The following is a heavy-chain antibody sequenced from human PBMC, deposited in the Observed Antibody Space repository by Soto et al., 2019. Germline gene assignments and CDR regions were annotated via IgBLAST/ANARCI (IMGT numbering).Heavy chain of an antibody. CDR2: INHSGST. CDR1: GGSFSGYY. CDR3: ARAFRVFPPSFLGMDV. V-gene: IGHV4-34*01. D-gene: IGHD2-21*01. Sequence: QVQLQQWGAGLLKPSETLSLTCAVYGGSFSGYYWSWIRQPPGKGLEWIGEINHSGSTNYNPSLKGRVTIAVDTSKNQFSLKLSFVPPADRAVYYCARAFRVFPPSFLGMDVWGKGTTVTVSS. J-gene: IGHJ6*04.